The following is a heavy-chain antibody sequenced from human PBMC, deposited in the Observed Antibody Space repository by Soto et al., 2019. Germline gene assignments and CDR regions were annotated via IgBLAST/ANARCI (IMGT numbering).Heavy chain of an antibody. D-gene: IGHD6-19*01. V-gene: IGHV3-33*01. CDR1: GFTFSIFG. J-gene: IGHJ4*02. CDR2: IWYDGSNA. Sequence: QVQLVESGGGVVQPGRSLRLSCAASGFTFSIFGMHWVRQAPGKGLEWAAIIWYDGSNAYYADSVRGRFTISRDNSKNTVYLQIKSLRAEDTAVYYCARDKGSSTVVSGISQEGYFDSWGQGTLVTVSS. CDR3: ARDKGSSTVVSGISQEGYFDS.